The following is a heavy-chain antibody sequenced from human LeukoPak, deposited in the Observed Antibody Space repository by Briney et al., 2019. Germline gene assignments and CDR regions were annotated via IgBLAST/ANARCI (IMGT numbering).Heavy chain of an antibody. D-gene: IGHD2-21*02. Sequence: ASVKVSCKASGGTFSSYAISWVRQAPGQGLEWMGRIIPILGIANYAQKFQGRVTITADKSTSTAYMELSSLRSEDTAVYYCAWYCGGDCFDAFDIWGQGTMVTVSS. CDR1: GGTFSSYA. J-gene: IGHJ3*02. CDR3: AWYCGGDCFDAFDI. V-gene: IGHV1-69*04. CDR2: IIPILGIA.